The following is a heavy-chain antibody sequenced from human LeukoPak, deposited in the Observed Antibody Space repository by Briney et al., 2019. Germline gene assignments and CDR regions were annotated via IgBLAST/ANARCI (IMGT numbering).Heavy chain of an antibody. CDR3: AREGLRNVHNPLGY. J-gene: IGHJ4*02. CDR2: IKGSEKT. Sequence: PSETLSLTCAVYGGSLSGYYWSWIRQPPGKGLEWIGEIKGSEKTNYNPSPKSRVTISIDTSKNQFSLKLSSVTAADTAVYYCAREGLRNVHNPLGYWGQGTLVTVSS. D-gene: IGHD5-24*01. CDR1: GGSLSGYY. V-gene: IGHV4-34*01.